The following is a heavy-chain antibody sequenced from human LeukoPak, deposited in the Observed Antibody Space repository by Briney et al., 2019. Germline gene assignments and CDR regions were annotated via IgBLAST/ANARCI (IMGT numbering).Heavy chain of an antibody. CDR2: IYDSGST. V-gene: IGHV4-59*01. CDR3: ARTGGYYGSGSYYNYYFDY. CDR1: GGSLSTYY. Sequence: KPSETLSLTCNVSGGSLSTYYLSWIRQPPGKGLEWIAHIYDSGSTKYNPSLKSRATITEDTSKNQFSLKLSSVTAADTAVYYCARTGGYYGSGSYYNYYFDYWGQGTLVTVSS. J-gene: IGHJ4*02. D-gene: IGHD3-10*01.